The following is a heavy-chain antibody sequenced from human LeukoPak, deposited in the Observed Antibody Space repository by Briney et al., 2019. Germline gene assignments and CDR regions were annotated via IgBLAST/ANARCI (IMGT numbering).Heavy chain of an antibody. CDR2: IYYSGTT. Sequence: SETLSLTCTVSGGSISSYYWSWIRQPPGKGLEWIGTIYYSGTTYYNPSLESRVTISEDTSKNQFSLTLRSVTAADTAVYYCARQISDYYYYYMDVWGKGTTVTVSS. J-gene: IGHJ6*03. V-gene: IGHV4-59*08. D-gene: IGHD3-10*01. CDR1: GGSISSYY. CDR3: ARQISDYYYYYMDV.